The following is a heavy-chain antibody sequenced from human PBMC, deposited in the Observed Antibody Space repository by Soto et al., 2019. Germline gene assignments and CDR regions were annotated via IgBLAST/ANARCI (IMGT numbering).Heavy chain of an antibody. CDR1: GYISGHYG. D-gene: IGHD1-26*01. V-gene: IGHV1-18*01. CDR2: ISAHRGHT. CDR3: AGDGAQWDRRVCDS. J-gene: IGHJ4*01. Sequence: QVQLVQSAAELTKPGASVKVSCRVSGYISGHYGISWVRLRAGQGLEWMGWISAHRGHTNYAHKFRGRVTMTTAPSTLTVSMASTNLLSDETALYFCAGDGAQWDRRVCDSWGHGTLVTASS.